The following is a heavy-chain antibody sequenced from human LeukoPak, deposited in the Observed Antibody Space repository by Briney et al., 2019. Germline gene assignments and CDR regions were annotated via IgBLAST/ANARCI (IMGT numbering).Heavy chain of an antibody. J-gene: IGHJ4*02. CDR2: VRYDGSNK. V-gene: IGHV3-30*02. CDR1: GFTLSNSA. Sequence: GGSLRLSCAASGFTLSNSAMHWVRQAAGKGLEWVAFVRYDGSNKYYADSVKGRFTIFRDSSQNTLYLQMNSLRPEDTAVYYCAKDVIGGWGLDYWGQGTLVTVSS. D-gene: IGHD3-16*01. CDR3: AKDVIGGWGLDY.